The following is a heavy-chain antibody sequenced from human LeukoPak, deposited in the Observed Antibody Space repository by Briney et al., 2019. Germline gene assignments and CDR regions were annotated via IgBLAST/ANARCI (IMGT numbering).Heavy chain of an antibody. CDR1: GFTFSSSA. D-gene: IGHD3-22*01. Sequence: GGSLRLSCATSGFTFSSSAIHWVRQASGKGLEWVGRIRSKANSYATTDVASVKGRFTISRDDSKNTAYLEMSSLKTEDTAAYYCTRPSYDSSVSGVVYWGQGTLVTVSS. V-gene: IGHV3-73*01. CDR2: IRSKANSYAT. J-gene: IGHJ4*02. CDR3: TRPSYDSSVSGVVY.